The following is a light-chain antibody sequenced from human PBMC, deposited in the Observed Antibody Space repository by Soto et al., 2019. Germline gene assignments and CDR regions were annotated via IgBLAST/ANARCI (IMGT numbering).Light chain of an antibody. Sequence: EIVMTQSPATLSVSPAERATLSCRASQSVSSNLAWYQQKPGQAPRLLIYGASTRATGIPARFSGSGSGTEFTLTISSLQSENFAVYYCQQYNNWLSWTFGQGTKVEIK. CDR1: QSVSSN. V-gene: IGKV3-15*01. CDR2: GAS. J-gene: IGKJ1*01. CDR3: QQYNNWLSWT.